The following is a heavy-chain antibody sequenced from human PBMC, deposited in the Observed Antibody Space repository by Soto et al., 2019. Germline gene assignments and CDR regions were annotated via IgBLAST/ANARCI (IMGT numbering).Heavy chain of an antibody. CDR2: INHSGST. D-gene: IGHD3-10*01. CDR3: ARLPHVYGSGSSPYY. Sequence: SETLSLTCAVYGGSFSGYYWSWIRQPPGKGLEWIGEINHSGSTNYNPSLKSRVTISVDTSKNQFSLKLSSVTAADTAVYYCARLPHVYGSGSSPYYWGQGTLVTVSS. J-gene: IGHJ4*02. CDR1: GGSFSGYY. V-gene: IGHV4-34*01.